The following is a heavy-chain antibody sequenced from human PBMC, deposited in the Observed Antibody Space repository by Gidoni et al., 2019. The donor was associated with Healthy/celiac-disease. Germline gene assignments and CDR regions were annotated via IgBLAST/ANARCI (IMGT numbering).Heavy chain of an antibody. CDR1: GGSFSCYS. CDR2: INHSGST. J-gene: IGHJ4*02. CDR3: ARLRGFDY. D-gene: IGHD3-10*01. Sequence: TPSATPSLTCTVYGGSFSCYSWIWSRQPPGKGLGWIGEINHSGSTNYNPSLNSRVTISVDTSKNQFSLKLSSVTAADTAVYYCARLRGFDYWGQGTLVTVSS. V-gene: IGHV4-34*01.